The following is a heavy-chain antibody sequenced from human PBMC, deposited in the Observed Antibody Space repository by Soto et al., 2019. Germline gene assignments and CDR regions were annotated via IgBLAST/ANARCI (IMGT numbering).Heavy chain of an antibody. CDR2: IYYTGST. CDR3: ARGEWLATIKPYFAY. CDR1: GGSINSDY. V-gene: IGHV4-59*01. Sequence: SETLSLTCTVSGGSINSDYWTWIRQPPGRGLEWIGYIYYTGSTSYNPSLRSRVTISVDRSKNQFSLMLSSVTAADTAVYYCARGEWLATIKPYFAYWGQGTLVTVSS. D-gene: IGHD5-12*01. J-gene: IGHJ4*02.